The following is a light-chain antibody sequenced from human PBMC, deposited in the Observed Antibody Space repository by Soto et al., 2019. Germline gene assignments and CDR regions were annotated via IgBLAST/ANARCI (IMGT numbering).Light chain of an antibody. Sequence: DIQLTQSPSTLSASVGDRVTITCRASQSINSWLAWYQQNPGKAPKLLVYKASSLESGVPSRFSGSGSGTEFTLTVSTLQPDDFATYYCQQYEAYPLTFGGGAQVEI. CDR1: QSINSW. CDR3: QQYEAYPLT. V-gene: IGKV1-5*03. CDR2: KAS. J-gene: IGKJ4*01.